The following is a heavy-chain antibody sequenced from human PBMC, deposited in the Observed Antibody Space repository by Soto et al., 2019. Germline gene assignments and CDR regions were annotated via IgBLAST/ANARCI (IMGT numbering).Heavy chain of an antibody. V-gene: IGHV3-9*01. CDR1: GFTFDDFD. J-gene: IGHJ4*02. D-gene: IGHD1-1*01. CDR2: INWNGRNK. CDR3: AKVRGRTTGSAGEVDC. Sequence: EVQLVESGGGLVQPDRSLRLSCAASGFTFDDFDMHWVRQAPGKGLEWVSGINWNGRNKAYADSVKGQFTISRDNASNSLYLQLHSLREEDAAMDYCAKVRGRTTGSAGEVDCLGQGALITVSS.